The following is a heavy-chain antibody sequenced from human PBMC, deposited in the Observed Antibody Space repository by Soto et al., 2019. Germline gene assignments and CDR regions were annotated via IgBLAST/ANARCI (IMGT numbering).Heavy chain of an antibody. J-gene: IGHJ4*02. Sequence: PSETLSLTCTVSGGSVSSVSPNWSWIRQPPGKGLEWIGYMSQSGTTNYNPSLNSRATISVDTSKNQISPKVNSVTAADTAVYYCARGVDAYKTGYWGQGTLVTVSS. D-gene: IGHD1-1*01. CDR3: ARGVDAYKTGY. CDR1: GGSVSSVSPN. CDR2: MSQSGTT. V-gene: IGHV4-61*01.